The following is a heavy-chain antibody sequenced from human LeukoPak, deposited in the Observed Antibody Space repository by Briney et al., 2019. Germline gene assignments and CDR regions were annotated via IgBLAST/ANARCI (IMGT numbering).Heavy chain of an antibody. CDR1: GYTFTGYY. D-gene: IGHD4-17*01. J-gene: IGHJ4*02. Sequence: ASVKVSCKASGYTFTGYYMHWVRQAPGQGLEWMGWISAYNGNTNYAQKLQGRVTMTTDTSTSTAYMELRSLRSDDTAVYYCARVLYVAAGDPLYYFDYWGQGTLVTVSS. V-gene: IGHV1-18*04. CDR2: ISAYNGNT. CDR3: ARVLYVAAGDPLYYFDY.